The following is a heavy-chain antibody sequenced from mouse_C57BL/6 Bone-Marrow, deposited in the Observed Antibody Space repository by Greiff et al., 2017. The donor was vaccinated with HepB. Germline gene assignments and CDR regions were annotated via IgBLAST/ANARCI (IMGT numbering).Heavy chain of an antibody. CDR2: ISDGGSYT. D-gene: IGHD2-2*01. CDR3: AIRWLRRPHYYAMDY. CDR1: GFTSSSYA. J-gene: IGHJ4*01. V-gene: IGHV5-4*03. Sequence: DVKLVESGGLVMPGGSLKLSCAASGFTSSSYAMSWVRQPPDKMLEWVATISDGGSYTYYTYNVKGRFTISRDNAKTNPYLQMRHLKSDDTAMYYCAIRWLRRPHYYAMDYWGQGTSVTVSS.